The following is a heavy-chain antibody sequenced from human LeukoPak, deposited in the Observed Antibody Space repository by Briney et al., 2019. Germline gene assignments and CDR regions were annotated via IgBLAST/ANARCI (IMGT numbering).Heavy chain of an antibody. J-gene: IGHJ3*02. CDR3: ARDLLPGENAFDI. V-gene: IGHV4-61*01. D-gene: IGHD3-10*01. Sequence: SETLSLTCAVSGYSISSGYYWGWIRQPPGKGLEWIGYIYYSGSTNYNPSLKSRVTISVDTSKNQFSLKLSSVTAADTAVYYCARDLLPGENAFDIWGQGTMVTVSS. CDR1: GYSISSGYY. CDR2: IYYSGST.